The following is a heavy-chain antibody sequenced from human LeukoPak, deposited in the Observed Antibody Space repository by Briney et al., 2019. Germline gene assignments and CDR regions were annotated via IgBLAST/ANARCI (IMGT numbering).Heavy chain of an antibody. CDR1: GGSISSYY. J-gene: IGHJ2*01. CDR2: IYTSGST. D-gene: IGHD6-13*01. V-gene: IGHV4-4*07. CDR3: ASEPGYSSRPYWYLDL. Sequence: SETLSLTCTVSGGSISSYYWSWIRQPAGKGLEWIGRIYTSGSTNYNPSLKSRVTMSVDTSKNQFSLKLSSVTAADTAVYYCASEPGYSSRPYWYLDLWGRGTLVTVSS.